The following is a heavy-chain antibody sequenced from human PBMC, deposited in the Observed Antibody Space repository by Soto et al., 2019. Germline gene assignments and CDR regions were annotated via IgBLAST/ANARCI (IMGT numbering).Heavy chain of an antibody. J-gene: IGHJ4*02. CDR3: ARVIVVVPAATGWGVDY. CDR1: GFTFNSYA. CDR2: ISDSGGST. D-gene: IGHD2-2*01. V-gene: IGHV3-23*01. Sequence: SGGSLRLSCAASGFTFNSYAMSWVRQAPGKGLEWVSGISDSGGSTYYADSAKGRFTISRDNSKNTLYLQMNSLRAEDTAVYYFARVIVVVPAATGWGVDYWGQGTLVTVSS.